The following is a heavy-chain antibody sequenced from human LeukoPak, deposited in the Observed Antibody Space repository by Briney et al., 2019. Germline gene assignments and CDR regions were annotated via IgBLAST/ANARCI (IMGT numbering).Heavy chain of an antibody. D-gene: IGHD3-10*01. V-gene: IGHV4-59*01. CDR2: ISYSGST. J-gene: IGHJ4*02. CDR3: ARDTPNYYGSGSYYSD. Sequence: ISYSGSTNYNPPLKSRVTISVDTKNQFSLKLSSVTAADTAVYYCARDTPNYYGSGSYYSDWGQGTLVTVSS.